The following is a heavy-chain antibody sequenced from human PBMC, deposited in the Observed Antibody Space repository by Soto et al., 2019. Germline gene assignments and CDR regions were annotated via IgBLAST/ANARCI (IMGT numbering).Heavy chain of an antibody. J-gene: IGHJ6*02. CDR2: ISAYNGNT. CDR3: AREAARPYYYGMDV. D-gene: IGHD6-6*01. V-gene: IGHV1-18*01. Sequence: ASVKVSCKASGYTFTSYGISWVRQAPGQGLEWMGWISAYNGNTNYAQKLQGRVTMTTDTSTSTAYMELRSLGSDDTAVYYCAREAARPYYYGMDVWGQGTTVTVSS. CDR1: GYTFTSYG.